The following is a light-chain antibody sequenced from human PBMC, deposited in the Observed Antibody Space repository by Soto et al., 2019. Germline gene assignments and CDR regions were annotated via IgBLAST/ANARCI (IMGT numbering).Light chain of an antibody. V-gene: IGKV1-5*01. CDR1: QDISKW. J-gene: IGKJ1*01. CDR3: QQYDSFPWT. CDR2: DAS. Sequence: DIQMTQSPSTLSASVGDRVAITCRASQDISKWLAWYQQRPGKPPKLLIYDASGLDSGVPSRFSGSGYGTEFTLTISGLQPEDFATFYCQQYDSFPWTFGPGTKVDIK.